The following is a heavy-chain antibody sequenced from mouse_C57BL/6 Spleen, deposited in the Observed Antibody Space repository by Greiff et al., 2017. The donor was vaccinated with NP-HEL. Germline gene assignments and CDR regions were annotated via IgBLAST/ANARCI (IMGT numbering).Heavy chain of an antibody. Sequence: EVQLQQSGPVLVKPGASVKMSCKASGYTFTDYYMNWVKQSHGKSLEWIGVINPYNGGTSYNQKFKGKATLTVDKSSSTAYMELNSLTSEDSAVYYCARKDYGREFYYFDYWGQGTTLTVSS. V-gene: IGHV1-19*01. CDR1: GYTFTDYY. CDR3: ARKDYGREFYYFDY. D-gene: IGHD1-1*01. CDR2: INPYNGGT. J-gene: IGHJ2*01.